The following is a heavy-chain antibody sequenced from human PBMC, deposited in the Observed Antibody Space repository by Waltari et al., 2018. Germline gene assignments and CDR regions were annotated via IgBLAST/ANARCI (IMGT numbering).Heavy chain of an antibody. Sequence: EVELVESGGGLVQPVGSLRLSCAGPGLLSTGRWMHWVRQAPGKGLGWVSRINTDGTRISYADFVKGRFTISRDNAKKTLYLQMNGLRDEDTAVYYCARGRHYDYYYYGIGVWGQGTTVIVSS. CDR1: GLLSTGRW. CDR3: ARGRHYDYYYYGIGV. CDR2: INTDGTRI. D-gene: IGHD4-17*01. J-gene: IGHJ6*02. V-gene: IGHV3-74*01.